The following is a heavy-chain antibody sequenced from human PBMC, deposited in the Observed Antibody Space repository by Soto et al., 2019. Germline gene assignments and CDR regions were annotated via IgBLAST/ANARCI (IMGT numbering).Heavy chain of an antibody. V-gene: IGHV4-59*01. D-gene: IGHD4-4*01. Sequence: PXETLSLPCTVSGGSISSYDWSWIRQPPGKGLEWIGYIYYSGSTNYNPSLKSRVTISVDTSKNQFSLKLSSVTAADTAVYYCERNGGLHAIDDWGQGTLVTVSS. CDR3: ERNGGLHAIDD. CDR1: GGSISSYD. CDR2: IYYSGST. J-gene: IGHJ4*02.